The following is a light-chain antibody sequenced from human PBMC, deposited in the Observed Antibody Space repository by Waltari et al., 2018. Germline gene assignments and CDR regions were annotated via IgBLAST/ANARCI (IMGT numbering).Light chain of an antibody. CDR1: SSDVGAFNY. Sequence: QSALTQPASVSGSPGQSITISCTGTSSDVGAFNYVSWYQQHPGKAPNLIIYDVTNRPSGFSSRFSASKFGNMASLTISGLHADDEADYYCSSYSSSSALRVFGGGTKLTVL. J-gene: IGLJ3*02. CDR3: SSYSSSSALRV. CDR2: DVT. V-gene: IGLV2-14*03.